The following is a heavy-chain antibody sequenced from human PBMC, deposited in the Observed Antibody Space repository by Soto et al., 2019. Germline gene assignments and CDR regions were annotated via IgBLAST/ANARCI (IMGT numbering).Heavy chain of an antibody. Sequence: QVQLQPWGAGLLKPSETLSLTCAVYGGSFSGYQWSWIRQTPGKGLEWIGEINDSGNINYNPSLKSRVTILVDTAKKQISLKLSSVTAADTAVYYCARGLILWFGELSRRGGYYYYMDVWGTGTTVTVSS. CDR1: GGSFSGYQ. D-gene: IGHD3-10*01. CDR3: ARGLILWFGELSRRGGYYYYMDV. V-gene: IGHV4-34*01. J-gene: IGHJ6*03. CDR2: INDSGNI.